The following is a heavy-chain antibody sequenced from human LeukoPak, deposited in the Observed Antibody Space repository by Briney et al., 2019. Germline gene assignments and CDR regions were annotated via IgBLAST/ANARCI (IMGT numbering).Heavy chain of an antibody. CDR3: AREGAYNWNDSMDY. Sequence: SQTLSLTCTVSGGSISSGGYYWSWIRQHPGKGLEWIGYIYYSGSTYYNPSLKSRVTTSVDTSKNQFSLKLSSVTAADTAVYYCAREGAYNWNDSMDYWGQGTLVTVSS. D-gene: IGHD1-20*01. CDR2: IYYSGST. CDR1: GGSISSGGYY. V-gene: IGHV4-31*03. J-gene: IGHJ4*02.